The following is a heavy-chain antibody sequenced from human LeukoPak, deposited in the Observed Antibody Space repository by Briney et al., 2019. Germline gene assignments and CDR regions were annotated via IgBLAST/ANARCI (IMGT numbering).Heavy chain of an antibody. J-gene: IGHJ4*02. CDR2: ISSSGTPI. V-gene: IGHV3-11*01. D-gene: IGHD4-17*01. CDR1: GFTFSDYY. CDR3: ARHYTVTTRGDY. Sequence: GGSLRLSCAASGFTFSDYYMSWIRQAPGKGLEGGSYISSSGTPIYYAPSVTGRFTISRDNAKNSLYLQMNSLRAEDTAVYYCARHYTVTTRGDYWGQGILVTVSS.